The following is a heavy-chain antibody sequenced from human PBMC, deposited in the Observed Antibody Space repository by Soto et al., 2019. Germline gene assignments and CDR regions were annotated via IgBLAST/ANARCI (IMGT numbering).Heavy chain of an antibody. Sequence: ASVKVSCKASGYTFTSYGISWVRQAPGQGLEWMGWISAYNGNTNYAQKLQGRVTMTTDTSTSTAYMELRSLRSDDTAVYYCARGPPQYNGNDPSPFDYWGQGALVTVSS. V-gene: IGHV1-18*01. CDR1: GYTFTSYG. CDR3: ARGPPQYNGNDPSPFDY. D-gene: IGHD1-20*01. CDR2: ISAYNGNT. J-gene: IGHJ4*02.